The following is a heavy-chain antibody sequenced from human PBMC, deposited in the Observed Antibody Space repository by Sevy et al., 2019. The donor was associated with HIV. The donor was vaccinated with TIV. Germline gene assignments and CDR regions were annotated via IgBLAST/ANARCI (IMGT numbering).Heavy chain of an antibody. V-gene: IGHV3-7*01. CDR1: GFIFNSYW. Sequence: GGSVRLSCGASGFIFNSYWMTWVRQAPGKGLEWVATIKQDGSEKYYVDSVKGRFTISRDNVKNSVHLHMSSLRVEDTAMYYCARDYSWGQGTQVTVSS. J-gene: IGHJ4*02. CDR3: ARDYS. CDR2: IKQDGSEK.